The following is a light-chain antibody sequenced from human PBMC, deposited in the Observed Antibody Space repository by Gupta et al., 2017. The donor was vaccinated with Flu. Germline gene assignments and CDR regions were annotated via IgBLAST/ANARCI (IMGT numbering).Light chain of an antibody. Sequence: EIVLTQSPATLSLSPGERATLSCRASQSVSSYLAWYQQKPGQAPRLLIYDAPNRATGIPARFSGSGSGTDFTLTISSLEPEDFAVYYCQQRSNWPPRYTFGQGTKLEIK. CDR3: QQRSNWPPRYT. CDR1: QSVSSY. CDR2: DAP. V-gene: IGKV3-11*01. J-gene: IGKJ2*01.